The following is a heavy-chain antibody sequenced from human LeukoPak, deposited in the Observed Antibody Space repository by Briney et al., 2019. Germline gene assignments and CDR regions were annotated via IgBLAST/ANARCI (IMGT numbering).Heavy chain of an antibody. D-gene: IGHD3-3*01. CDR3: AREASGYYRDF. Sequence: PGTSLILSCAASGFTFSSHGMHWVRQAPGKGLDWVAVIWYDGSKTLYADSVKGRFTISRDDYKNTLYLQMNSLRAEDTAVYYCAREASGYYRDFWGQGTLVTVSS. CDR1: GFTFSSHG. CDR2: IWYDGSKT. J-gene: IGHJ4*02. V-gene: IGHV3-33*01.